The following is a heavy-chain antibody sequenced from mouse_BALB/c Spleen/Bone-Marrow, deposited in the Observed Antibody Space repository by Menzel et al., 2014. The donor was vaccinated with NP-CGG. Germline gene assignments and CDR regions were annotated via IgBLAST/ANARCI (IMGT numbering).Heavy chain of an antibody. V-gene: IGHV1S81*02. CDR1: GHTFTSYY. J-gene: IGHJ4*01. Sequence: VQLQQSGAELVKPGASVKLSCKASGHTFTSYYMCWVKQRPGQGLEWIGEINPSNGGTNFNEKFKSKATLTVDKSSSTAYMSLSSLTSEDSAVYYCTRSRRAMDHWGQGTSVTVSS. D-gene: IGHD2-12*01. CDR2: INPSNGGT. CDR3: TRSRRAMDH.